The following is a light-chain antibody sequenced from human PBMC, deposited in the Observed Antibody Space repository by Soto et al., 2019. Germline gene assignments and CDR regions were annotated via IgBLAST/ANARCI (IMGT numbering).Light chain of an antibody. J-gene: IGLJ1*01. CDR1: SSDVGGYNF. CDR3: CSYAGSSYV. CDR2: DVS. V-gene: IGLV2-11*01. Sequence: QSVLTQPRSVSGSPGQAVTIFCTGTSSDVGGYNFVSWYQQHPDKAPKVMIYDVSKRPSGVPDRFSGSKSGDTASLTISGLQAEDEADYHCCSYAGSSYVFGTGTKVPVL.